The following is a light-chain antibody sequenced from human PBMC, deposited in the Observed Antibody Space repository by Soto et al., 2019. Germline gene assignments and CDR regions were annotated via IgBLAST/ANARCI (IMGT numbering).Light chain of an antibody. J-gene: IGLJ3*02. V-gene: IGLV1-44*01. CDR2: TND. Sequence: QLVLTQPPSASGTPGQRVTISCSGSSSNIETNTVSWYQQLPGSAPKLLIYTNDQRPSGVPDRFSGSKSGTSASLAISGLQSEDEADYYCAAWDDSLNGWVFGGGTKLTVL. CDR3: AAWDDSLNGWV. CDR1: SSNIETNT.